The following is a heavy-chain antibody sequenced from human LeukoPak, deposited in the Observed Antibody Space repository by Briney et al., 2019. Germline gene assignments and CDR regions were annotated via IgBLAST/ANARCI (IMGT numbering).Heavy chain of an antibody. D-gene: IGHD3-22*01. J-gene: IGHJ4*02. Sequence: GGSLRLSCAASGFTFSSYEMNWVRQAPGKGLEWVSYISSSGSTIYYADSVKGRFTISRDNAKNTLYLQMNSLRAEDTAVYYCWTSLIVVVITTFDYWGQGTLVTVSS. CDR1: GFTFSSYE. CDR2: ISSSGSTI. V-gene: IGHV3-48*03. CDR3: WTSLIVVVITTFDY.